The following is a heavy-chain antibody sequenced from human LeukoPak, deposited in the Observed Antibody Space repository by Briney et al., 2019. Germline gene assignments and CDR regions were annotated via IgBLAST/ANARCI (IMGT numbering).Heavy chain of an antibody. J-gene: IGHJ4*02. V-gene: IGHV5-51*01. CDR2: IYPGDSDT. Sequence: GESLKISCKGSGYSFTSYWIGWVRQMPGKGLEWMGIIYPGDSDTRYSPSFQGQVTISADKSISTTYLQWSSLKASDTAMFYCARLDGATMVRGLMTYYDYFDYWGQGTLVTVSS. CDR3: ARLDGATMVRGLMTYYDYFDY. CDR1: GYSFTSYW. D-gene: IGHD3-10*01.